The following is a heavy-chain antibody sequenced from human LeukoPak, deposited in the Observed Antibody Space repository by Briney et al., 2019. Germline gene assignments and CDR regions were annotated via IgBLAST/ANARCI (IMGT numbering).Heavy chain of an antibody. D-gene: IGHD1-26*01. CDR1: GYTFTSYG. CDR2: ISAYNGNT. Sequence: ASVKVSCKASGYTFTSYGISWVRQAPGQGLEWMGWISAYNGNTNYAQKLQGRVTMTTDTSTSTAYMELRSLRSDDTAVYYCARDRGSYFKGPVNFDYWGQGTLVTVSS. V-gene: IGHV1-18*01. CDR3: ARDRGSYFKGPVNFDY. J-gene: IGHJ4*02.